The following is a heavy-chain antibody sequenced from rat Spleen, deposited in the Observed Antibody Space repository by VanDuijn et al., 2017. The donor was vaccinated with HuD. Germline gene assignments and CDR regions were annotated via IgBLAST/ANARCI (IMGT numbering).Heavy chain of an antibody. CDR3: ARRGNSVYWNFDF. Sequence: EVQLVESGGGLVQPGRSLKLSCAASGFSFNDYYMAWVRQAPTKGLEWVASISTGGGNTYYRDSVKGRFTISRDNAKSTLYLQMDSLRSEDTATYYCARRGNSVYWNFDFWGPGTMVTVSS. D-gene: IGHD4-4*01. CDR2: ISTGGGNT. V-gene: IGHV5-25*01. CDR1: GFSFNDYY. J-gene: IGHJ1*01.